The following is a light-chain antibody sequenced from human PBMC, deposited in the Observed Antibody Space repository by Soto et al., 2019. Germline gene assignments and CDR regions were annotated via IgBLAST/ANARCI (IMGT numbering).Light chain of an antibody. Sequence: AIRMTQSPSSFSASTGDRVTITCRASQDISNSLAWYQQKPGKAPNLLIYSVSTLQSGVPSRFSGSGSGTDFTLTISGLQSEDFATYYCQQYYSYPPSFTFGPGTKVEI. CDR3: QQYYSYPPSFT. V-gene: IGKV1-8*01. CDR2: SVS. CDR1: QDISNS. J-gene: IGKJ3*01.